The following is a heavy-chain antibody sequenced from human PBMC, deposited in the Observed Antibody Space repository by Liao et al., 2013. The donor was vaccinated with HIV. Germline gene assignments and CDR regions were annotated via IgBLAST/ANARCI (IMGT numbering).Heavy chain of an antibody. J-gene: IGHJ6*03. Sequence: QVQLQESGSGLVKPSETLSLTCTVSGGSISSYYWSWIRQPPGKGLEWIAYIYYSGVTGYNPSLKSRVTISLDTSKNQFSLKLSSVTAADTAVYFCARRRYYYMDVWGRGTTVTVSS. CDR1: GGSISSYY. CDR3: ARRRYYYMDV. CDR2: IYYSGVT. V-gene: IGHV4-59*01.